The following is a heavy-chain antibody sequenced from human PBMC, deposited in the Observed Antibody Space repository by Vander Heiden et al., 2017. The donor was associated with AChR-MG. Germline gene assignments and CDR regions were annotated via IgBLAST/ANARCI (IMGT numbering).Heavy chain of an antibody. Sequence: QVRLQQWGAGVLKPSETLSLTCAVFGASFSDHWVWIRQPPGRGLEWIGEISHTGSTKYNPSLKSRVTISVDISKNQFSLRLTSVTAADTADYYCARGRVTWDVWGQGTTVTVSS. CDR3: ARGRVTWDV. V-gene: IGHV4-34*01. J-gene: IGHJ6*02. D-gene: IGHD2-8*01. CDR1: GASFSDH. CDR2: ISHTGST.